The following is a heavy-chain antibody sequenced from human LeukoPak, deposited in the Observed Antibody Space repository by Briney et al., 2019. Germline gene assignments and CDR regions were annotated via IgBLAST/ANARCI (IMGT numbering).Heavy chain of an antibody. V-gene: IGHV3-23*01. J-gene: IGHJ4*02. Sequence: GGSLRLSCAASGFTFRSYAMSWVRQAPGKGLEWVSGISGSGSNTYYADSVKGRLTISRDNSKSTLNLQMNSLRAEDTAVYYCAKRVDGSGNYYFDYWGEGTQVTVSS. D-gene: IGHD3-10*01. CDR3: AKRVDGSGNYYFDY. CDR1: GFTFRSYA. CDR2: ISGSGSNT.